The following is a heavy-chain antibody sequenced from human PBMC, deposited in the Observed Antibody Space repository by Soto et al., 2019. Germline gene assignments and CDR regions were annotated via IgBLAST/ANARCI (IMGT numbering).Heavy chain of an antibody. CDR1: GFTFSSYS. J-gene: IGHJ6*03. D-gene: IGHD3-10*01. Sequence: EVQLVESGGGLVQPGGSLRLSCAASGFTFSSYSMNWVRQAPGKGVEWVSYISSSSSVIYYADSVKGRFTISRDNAKNSLYLQMNSLRAEDTAVYYCVRSSFANYYGSGSGYMDVWGKGTTVTVSS. V-gene: IGHV3-48*01. CDR2: ISSSSSVI. CDR3: VRSSFANYYGSGSGYMDV.